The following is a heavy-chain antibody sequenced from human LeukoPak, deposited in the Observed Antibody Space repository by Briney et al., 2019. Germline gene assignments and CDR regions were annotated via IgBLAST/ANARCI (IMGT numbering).Heavy chain of an antibody. D-gene: IGHD6-13*01. CDR3: ARDIAAGAFDI. V-gene: IGHV3-21*01. CDR2: ISSSSSYI. Sequence: GGSLRLSCAASVFTFSSYSMNWVRQAPGKGLEWVSSISSSSSYIYYADSVKGRFTISRDNAKNSLYLQMNSLRAEDTAVYYCARDIAAGAFDIWGQGTMVTVSS. CDR1: VFTFSSYS. J-gene: IGHJ3*02.